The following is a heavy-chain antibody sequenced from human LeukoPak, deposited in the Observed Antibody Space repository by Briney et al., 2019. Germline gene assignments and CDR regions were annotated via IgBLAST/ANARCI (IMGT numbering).Heavy chain of an antibody. Sequence: SVKVSCKASGGTFSSYAISWVRQAPGQGLEWMGRIIPIFGTANYAQKFQGRVTVTTDESTSTAYMELSSLRSEDTAVYYCARGLGDDILTGYYNLDYWGQGTLVTVSS. CDR3: ARGLGDDILTGYYNLDY. CDR1: GGTFSSYA. J-gene: IGHJ4*02. V-gene: IGHV1-69*05. CDR2: IIPIFGTA. D-gene: IGHD3-9*01.